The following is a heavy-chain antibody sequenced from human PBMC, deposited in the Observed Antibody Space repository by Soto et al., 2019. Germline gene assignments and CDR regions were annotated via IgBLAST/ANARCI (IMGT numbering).Heavy chain of an antibody. J-gene: IGHJ4*02. CDR1: GYTFTSYY. CDR3: ARGGCSGGSCASPLDY. CDR2: INPSGGST. D-gene: IGHD2-15*01. V-gene: IGHV1-46*01. Sequence: VASVKVSCKASGYTFTSYYMHWVRQAPGQGLEWMGIINPSGGSTSYAQKFQGRVTMTRDTSTSTVYMELSSLRSDDTAVYYCARGGCSGGSCASPLDYWGQGTLVTVSS.